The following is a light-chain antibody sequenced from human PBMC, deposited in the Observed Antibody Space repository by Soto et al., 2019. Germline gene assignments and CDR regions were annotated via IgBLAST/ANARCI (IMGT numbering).Light chain of an antibody. CDR3: QQYNNWPRT. CDR1: QSVSSN. Sequence: EIVMTQSPATLSVSPGERATLSCRASQSVSSNLAWYQQKLGQAPRLLIYGASTRATGIPARFSGSGSGTEFTLTISSLLSEDFAIYYCQQYNNWPRTFGQGTNVDIK. J-gene: IGKJ1*01. V-gene: IGKV3-15*01. CDR2: GAS.